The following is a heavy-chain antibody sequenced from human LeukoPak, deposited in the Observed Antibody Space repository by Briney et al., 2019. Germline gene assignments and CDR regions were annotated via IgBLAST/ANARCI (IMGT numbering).Heavy chain of an antibody. Sequence: GESLKISCKGSGNTFTNYWISWVRQMPGKGLEWMGKIDPSDSYANYSTPFQGHVTISAANSITTAYLQWGSLKASDTAMYYCARDYYDSSGSDAFDIWGQGTMVTVYS. J-gene: IGHJ3*02. CDR3: ARDYYDSSGSDAFDI. CDR1: GNTFTNYW. D-gene: IGHD3-22*01. V-gene: IGHV5-10-1*01. CDR2: IDPSDSYA.